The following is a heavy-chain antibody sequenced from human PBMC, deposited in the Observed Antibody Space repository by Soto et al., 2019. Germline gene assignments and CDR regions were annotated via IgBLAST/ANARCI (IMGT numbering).Heavy chain of an antibody. Sequence: QVQLQESGSGLVKPSQTLSLTCTVSGGSISSGDYYWSWIRQPPGKGLEWIGYIYHSGSTYYNPSPXSXXTISVDTSKNQFSLKLSSVTAADTAVYYCARERPDGARLDPWGQGTLVTVSS. CDR1: GGSISSGDYY. D-gene: IGHD6-6*01. CDR2: IYHSGST. J-gene: IGHJ5*02. V-gene: IGHV4-30-4*01. CDR3: ARERPDGARLDP.